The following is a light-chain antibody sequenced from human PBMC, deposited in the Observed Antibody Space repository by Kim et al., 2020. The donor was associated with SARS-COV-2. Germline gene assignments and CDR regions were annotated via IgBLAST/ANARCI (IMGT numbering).Light chain of an antibody. CDR1: SSNIGAGYD. CDR2: GNS. CDR3: QSYDSSRSWV. V-gene: IGLV1-40*01. J-gene: IGLJ3*02. Sequence: QSVLTQPPSVSGAPGQRVTISCTGSSSNIGAGYDVHWYQQHPGTAPKLLIYGNSNRPSGVPDRFSGPKSGTTASLPITGLQAEDEADYYCQSYDSSRSWVFGGGTKLTVL.